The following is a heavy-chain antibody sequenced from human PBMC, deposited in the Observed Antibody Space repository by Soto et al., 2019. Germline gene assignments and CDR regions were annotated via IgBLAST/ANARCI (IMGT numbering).Heavy chain of an antibody. CDR1: GGSISSYY. Sequence: QVQLQESGPGLVKPSETLSLTCIVSGGSISSYYWSWIRQPPGKGLEWIGYIYYSGSTNYNPSLKSRVTISVDTSKNQFCLKLSSVTAADTAVYYCAGTRGYCSGGSCPTVVDYWGQGTLVTVSS. V-gene: IGHV4-59*01. D-gene: IGHD2-15*01. CDR3: AGTRGYCSGGSCPTVVDY. CDR2: IYYSGST. J-gene: IGHJ4*02.